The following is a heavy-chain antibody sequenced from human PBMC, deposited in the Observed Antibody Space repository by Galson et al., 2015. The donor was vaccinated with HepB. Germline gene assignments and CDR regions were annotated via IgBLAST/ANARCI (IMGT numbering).Heavy chain of an antibody. CDR3: ARDLYPGGGDYTFQH. V-gene: IGHV3-30-3*01. D-gene: IGHD4-17*01. Sequence: SLRLSCAASGFTFSSYAMHWVRQAPGKGLEWVAVISYDGSNKYYADSVKGRFTISRDNSKNTLYLQMSSLRAEDTAVYYCARDLYPGGGDYTFQHWGQGTLVTVSS. J-gene: IGHJ1*01. CDR1: GFTFSSYA. CDR2: ISYDGSNK.